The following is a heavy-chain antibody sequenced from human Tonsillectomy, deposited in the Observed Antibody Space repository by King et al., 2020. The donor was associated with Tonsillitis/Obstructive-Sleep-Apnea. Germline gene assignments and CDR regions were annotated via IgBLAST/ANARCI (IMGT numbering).Heavy chain of an antibody. V-gene: IGHV5-51*01. D-gene: IGHD6-19*01. CDR2: IYPGDSDT. Sequence: QLVQSGAEVKKPGESLKISCKGSGYSFTNYWIGWVRQMPGKGLEWMGIIYPGDSDTKYSPSFQGQVTISADKSISTAYLQWSSLTASDTAMYYCARQQALAGTVLHYFDSWGQGTLVTVSS. J-gene: IGHJ4*02. CDR3: ARQQALAGTVLHYFDS. CDR1: GYSFTNYW.